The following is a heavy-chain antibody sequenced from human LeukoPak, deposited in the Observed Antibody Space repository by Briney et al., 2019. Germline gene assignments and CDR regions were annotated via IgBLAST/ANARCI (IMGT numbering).Heavy chain of an antibody. Sequence: SGPTLVNPTQTLTLTCTFSGFSLSTSGVGVGWIRQPPGKALEWLALIYWNDDKRYSPSLKSRLTITKDTSKNQVVLTMTNMDPVDTATYYCAHRPVAAAGSRWFDPWGQGTLVTVSS. CDR3: AHRPVAAAGSRWFDP. V-gene: IGHV2-5*01. CDR1: GFSLSTSGVG. CDR2: IYWNDDK. D-gene: IGHD6-13*01. J-gene: IGHJ5*02.